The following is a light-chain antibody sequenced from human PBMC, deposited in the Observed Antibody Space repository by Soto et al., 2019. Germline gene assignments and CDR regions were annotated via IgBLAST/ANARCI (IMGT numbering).Light chain of an antibody. CDR2: GAS. Sequence: EIVLTQSPGTLSLSPGERATLPCRASQSVSSSYLAWYQQNPGQAPRLPIYGASSRATGIPDRFSGSGSGTDFTLTISRLEPEDFAVYYCQQYGSSSFTFGPGTKVDIK. CDR3: QQYGSSSFT. J-gene: IGKJ3*01. V-gene: IGKV3-20*01. CDR1: QSVSSSY.